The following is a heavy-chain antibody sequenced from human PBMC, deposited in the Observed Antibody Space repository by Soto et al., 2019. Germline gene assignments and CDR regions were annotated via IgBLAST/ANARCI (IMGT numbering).Heavy chain of an antibody. D-gene: IGHD2-2*01. V-gene: IGHV3-30*03. CDR2: ISYDGSNK. CDR1: GFTFSSYG. CDR3: ALDNIPGAPDYFDH. Sequence: GGSLRLSCAASGFTFSSYGMHWVRQAPGKGLEWVAVISYDGSNKYYADSVKGRFTISRDNSKNTLYLQMNSLRAEDTAVYYCALDNIPGAPDYFDHWGQGTLVTVSS. J-gene: IGHJ4*02.